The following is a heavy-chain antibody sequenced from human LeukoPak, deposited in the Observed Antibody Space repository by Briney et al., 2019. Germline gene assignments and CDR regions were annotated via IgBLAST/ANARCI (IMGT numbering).Heavy chain of an antibody. CDR1: GFTFSGYW. D-gene: IGHD3-22*01. CDR2: INWNGGST. Sequence: GGSLRVSCVASGFTFSGYWMDWVRQAPGKGLEWVSGINWNGGSTDYAHSVKGRFTISRDNAKNSLYLQMNSLRAEDTALYYCARAPFPYDSSGYYPLWGQGTLVTVSS. V-gene: IGHV3-20*04. CDR3: ARAPFPYDSSGYYPL. J-gene: IGHJ4*02.